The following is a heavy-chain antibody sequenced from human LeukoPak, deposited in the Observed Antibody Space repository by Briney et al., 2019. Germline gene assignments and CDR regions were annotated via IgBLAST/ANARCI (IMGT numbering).Heavy chain of an antibody. CDR1: GYTFGGNY. V-gene: IGHV1-2*02. CDR3: ARDPSSVTLYFFDY. D-gene: IGHD4-11*01. Sequence: ASLKVSCKASGYTFGGNYIHLLRQAPGQGLEWMGWIDANNGDTKSAQKFQGRVTMSRDTSISTAYMDLSSLSPDDAAVYYCARDPSSVTLYFFDYWGQGTLVTVSS. CDR2: IDANNGDT. J-gene: IGHJ4*02.